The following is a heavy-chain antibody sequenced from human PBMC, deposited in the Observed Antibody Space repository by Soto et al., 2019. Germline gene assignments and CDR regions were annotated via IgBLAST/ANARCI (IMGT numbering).Heavy chain of an antibody. D-gene: IGHD3-10*01. CDR2: ISAYNGNT. CDR1: GYTFTNYG. J-gene: IGHJ5*02. Sequence: ASVKVSCKACGYTFTNYGSRWVRQAPGQGLEWMGWISAYNGNTKYAQKLQGRVTMTTDTSTSTAYMELRSLRSDDTAVYYCARGVGSGSYYNQYNWFDPWGQGTLVTVSS. CDR3: ARGVGSGSYYNQYNWFDP. V-gene: IGHV1-18*01.